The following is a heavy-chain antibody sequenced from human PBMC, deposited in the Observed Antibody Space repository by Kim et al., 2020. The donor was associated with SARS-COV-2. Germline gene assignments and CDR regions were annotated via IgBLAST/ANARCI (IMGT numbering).Heavy chain of an antibody. CDR2: IYYSGST. Sequence: SETLSLTCTVSGCSISSSSYYWGWIRQPPGKGLEWIGSIYYSGSTYYNPSLKSRVTISVDTSKNQFSLKLSSVTAADTVVYYCARVGIYGGNLCNFDYWGQGTLVTVSS. CDR3: ARVGIYGGNLCNFDY. V-gene: IGHV4-39*07. CDR1: GCSISSSSYY. J-gene: IGHJ4*02. D-gene: IGHD4-17*01.